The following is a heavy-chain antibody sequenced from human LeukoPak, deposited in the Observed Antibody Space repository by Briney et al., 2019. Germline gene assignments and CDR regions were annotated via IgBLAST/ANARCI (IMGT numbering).Heavy chain of an antibody. CDR3: ARERGYSGYDYFIDSPSDY. CDR2: ISGSGGST. CDR1: GFTFSTYA. J-gene: IGHJ4*02. D-gene: IGHD5-12*01. V-gene: IGHV3-23*01. Sequence: GGSLRLSCAASGFTFSTYAMSWVRQAPGKGLEWVSAISGSGGSTYYADSVKGRFTISRDNSKNTLYLQMNSLRAEDTAVYYCARERGYSGYDYFIDSPSDYWGQGTLVTVSS.